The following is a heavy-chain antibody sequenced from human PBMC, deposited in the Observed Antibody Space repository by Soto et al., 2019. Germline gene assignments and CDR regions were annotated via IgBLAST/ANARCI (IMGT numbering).Heavy chain of an antibody. CDR2: IYHSGST. V-gene: IGHV4-30-2*01. CDR3: ARGPDCGGDCYSYYLDS. CDR1: GGSISSGGYS. Sequence: QLQLQESGSGLVKPSQTLSLTCAVSGGSISSGGYSWSWIRQPPGKGLEWIGYIYHSGSTYYNPSLTSRVTISLARSKTQFSLKLRSVTAADTAVYYCARGPDCGGDCYSYYLDSWGQGNLVTVSS. D-gene: IGHD2-21*02. J-gene: IGHJ4*02.